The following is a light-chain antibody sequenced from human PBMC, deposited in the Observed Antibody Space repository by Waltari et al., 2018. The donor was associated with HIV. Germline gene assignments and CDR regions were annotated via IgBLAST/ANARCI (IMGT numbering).Light chain of an antibody. J-gene: IGLJ2*01. CDR3: YSTDSSGNHRGV. CDR2: EDN. V-gene: IGLV3-10*01. Sequence: SYDLTQPHSVSVSPRQTARITWSGGAFPKKYPYCYQQKSAQAPVLVIYEDNKRPSGIPERFSGSSSGTMATLTISGAQVEDEADYYCYSTDSSGNHRGVFGGGTKLTVL. CDR1: AFPKKY.